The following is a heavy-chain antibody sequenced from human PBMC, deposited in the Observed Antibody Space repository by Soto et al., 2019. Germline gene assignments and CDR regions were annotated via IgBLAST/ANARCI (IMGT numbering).Heavy chain of an antibody. Sequence: GGSLRLSCAASGFTFSSYGMHWVRQAPGKGLEWVAVISYDGSNKYYADSVKGRFTISRDNSKNTLYLQMNSLRAEDTAVYYCAKDYLHYDSSGNAFDIWGQGTMVTVSS. CDR2: ISYDGSNK. CDR1: GFTFSSYG. V-gene: IGHV3-30*18. D-gene: IGHD3-22*01. J-gene: IGHJ3*02. CDR3: AKDYLHYDSSGNAFDI.